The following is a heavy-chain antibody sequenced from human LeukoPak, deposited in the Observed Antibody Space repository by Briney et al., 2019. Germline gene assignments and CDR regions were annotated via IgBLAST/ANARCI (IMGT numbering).Heavy chain of an antibody. CDR1: GGTFISYA. D-gene: IGHD5-18*01. Sequence: SVKVSCKASGGTFISYAISWVRQAPGQGLEWMGGIIPIFGTANYAQKFQGRVTITADESTSTAYMELSSLRSEDTAVYYCARDPRARGYSYGPYYYYGMDVWGQGTTVTVSS. CDR3: ARDPRARGYSYGPYYYYGMDV. J-gene: IGHJ6*02. CDR2: IIPIFGTA. V-gene: IGHV1-69*13.